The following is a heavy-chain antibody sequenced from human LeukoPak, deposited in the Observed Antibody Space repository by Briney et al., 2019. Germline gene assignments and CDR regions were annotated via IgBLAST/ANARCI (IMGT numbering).Heavy chain of an antibody. D-gene: IGHD3-9*01. CDR1: GGSISSSSYY. CDR2: IYYSGST. Sequence: SEALSLTCTVSGGSISSSSYYWGWIRQPPGKGPEWIGSIYYSGSTYYNPSLKSRVAISVDTSKNQFSLKLSSVTAADTAVYYCASSLSKLRYFDWSPVWGQGTLVTVSS. J-gene: IGHJ4*02. V-gene: IGHV4-39*01. CDR3: ASSLSKLRYFDWSPV.